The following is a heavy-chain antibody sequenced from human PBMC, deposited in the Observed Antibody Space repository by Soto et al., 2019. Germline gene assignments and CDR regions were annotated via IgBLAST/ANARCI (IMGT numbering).Heavy chain of an antibody. V-gene: IGHV4-34*01. CDR1: GGSFSGYY. CDR2: INHSGST. J-gene: IGHJ4*02. Sequence: LSLTCAVYGGSFSGYYWSWIRQPPGKGLEWIGEINHSGSTNYNPSLKSRVTISVDTSKNQFSLKLSSVTAADTAVYYCARAKYDYVWGSYRPAFDYWGQGTLVTVSS. CDR3: ARAKYDYVWGSYRPAFDY. D-gene: IGHD3-16*02.